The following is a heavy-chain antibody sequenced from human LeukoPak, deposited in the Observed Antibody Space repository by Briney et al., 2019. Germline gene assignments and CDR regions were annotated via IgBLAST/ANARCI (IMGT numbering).Heavy chain of an antibody. J-gene: IGHJ5*02. CDR3: ARRRNYYGSGSYYNGGRWFDP. Sequence: SETLSLTCAVYGGSFSGYYWSWIRQPPGKGLEWIGEINHSGSTNYNPSLKSRVTISVDTSKNQFSLKLSSVTAADTAVYYCARRRNYYGSGSYYNGGRWFDPWGQGTLVTVSS. D-gene: IGHD3-10*01. V-gene: IGHV4-34*01. CDR2: INHSGST. CDR1: GGSFSGYY.